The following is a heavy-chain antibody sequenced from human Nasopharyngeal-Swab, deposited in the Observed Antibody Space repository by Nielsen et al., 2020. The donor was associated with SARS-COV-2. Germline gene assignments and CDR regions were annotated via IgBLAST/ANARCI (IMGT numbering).Heavy chain of an antibody. D-gene: IGHD3-10*01. J-gene: IGHJ6*02. V-gene: IGHV5-10-1*01. CDR1: GDSFTSYW. Sequence: KVSCKGSGDSFTSYWISWVRERPGKGLEWMGRIDPSDSYTNYSPSFQGHVTISADKSISTAYLQWSSLKASDTAMYYCAASRGPGSYYYGSGDQSMDVWGQGTTVTVSS. CDR3: AASRGPGSYYYGSGDQSMDV. CDR2: IDPSDSYT.